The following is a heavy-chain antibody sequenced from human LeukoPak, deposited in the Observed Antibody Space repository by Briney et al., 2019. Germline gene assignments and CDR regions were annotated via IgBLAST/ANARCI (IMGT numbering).Heavy chain of an antibody. J-gene: IGHJ4*02. CDR3: ATGHSYGYDY. Sequence: QPGGSLRLSCAASGLTYTDFWMHWIRQAPGRGLEWVSLIKNVGSVTRYADSVKGRFIISRDDAKNTLDLQMNSLKVDDTAVHYCATGHSYGYDYWGQGILVTVSS. CDR1: GLTYTDFW. V-gene: IGHV3-74*01. CDR2: IKNVGSVT. D-gene: IGHD5-18*01.